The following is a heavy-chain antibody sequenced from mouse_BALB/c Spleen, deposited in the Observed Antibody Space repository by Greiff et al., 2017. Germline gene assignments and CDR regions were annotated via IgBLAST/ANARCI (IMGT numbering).Heavy chain of an antibody. J-gene: IGHJ2*01. Sequence: EVHLVESGGGLVKPGGSLKLSCAASGFTFSDYYMYWVRQTPEKRLEWVATISDGGSYTYYPDSVKGRFTISRDNAKNNLYLQMSSLKSEDTAMYYCASNYEFAYWGQGTTLTVSS. D-gene: IGHD2-1*01. CDR2: ISDGGSYT. CDR1: GFTFSDYY. CDR3: ASNYEFAY. V-gene: IGHV5-4*02.